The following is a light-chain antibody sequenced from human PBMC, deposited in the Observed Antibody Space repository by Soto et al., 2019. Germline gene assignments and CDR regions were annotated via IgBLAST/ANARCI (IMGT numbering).Light chain of an antibody. J-gene: IGKJ2*01. Sequence: EVVLTQSPGTLSLSPGERATLSCWASQSVSRSYLAWYQQKPGQAPRLLIYIASSRATGIPDRFSGSGSGTDFTLPISRLEPEDFAMYYCQQYGSSPYTFGQGTKLEIK. CDR1: QSVSRSY. CDR3: QQYGSSPYT. V-gene: IGKV3-20*01. CDR2: IAS.